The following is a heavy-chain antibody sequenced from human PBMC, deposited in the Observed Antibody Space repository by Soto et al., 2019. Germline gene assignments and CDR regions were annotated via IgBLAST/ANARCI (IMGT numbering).Heavy chain of an antibody. CDR1: GGSISSGSYY. V-gene: IGHV4-31*03. CDR3: ARENLRITMVRGPSRHGWFDP. J-gene: IGHJ5*02. CDR2: IYYSGST. Sequence: PSETLSLTCTVSGGSISSGSYYWSWIRQHPGKGLEWIGYIYYSGSTYYNPSLKSRVTISVDTSKNQFSLKLSSVTAADTAVYYCARENLRITMVRGPSRHGWFDPWGQGTLVTVSS. D-gene: IGHD3-10*01.